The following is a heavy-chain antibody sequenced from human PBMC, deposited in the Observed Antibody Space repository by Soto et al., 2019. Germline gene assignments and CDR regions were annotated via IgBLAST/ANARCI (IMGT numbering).Heavy chain of an antibody. CDR3: ARTYYYDSSGYYGEYYYYGMDV. CDR2: ISSSSSYI. D-gene: IGHD3-22*01. Sequence: PWGSLRLSCAASGFTFISYSINFFRHSPFKWLEWVSSISSSSSYIYYADSVKGRFTISRDNAKNSLYLQMNSLRAEDTAVYYCARTYYYDSSGYYGEYYYYGMDVWGQGTTVTVSS. V-gene: IGHV3-21*01. CDR1: GFTFISYS. J-gene: IGHJ6*02.